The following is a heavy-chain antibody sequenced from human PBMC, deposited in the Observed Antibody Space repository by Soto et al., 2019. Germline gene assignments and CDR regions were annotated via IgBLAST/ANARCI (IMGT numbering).Heavy chain of an antibody. CDR3: VRDRGYSGFFY. J-gene: IGHJ4*02. V-gene: IGHV3-11*06. Sequence: QVQLVESGGGLVKPGGSLRLSCAASGFTFSDYYMSWIRQAPGKGLEWVSYITSRRSNFTNYADSVKGRFTISRDNAKNSVYLQMDSLRVEDTAVYYCVRDRGYSGFFYWGQGALVTVSA. CDR1: GFTFSDYY. CDR2: ITSRRSNFT. D-gene: IGHD5-12*01.